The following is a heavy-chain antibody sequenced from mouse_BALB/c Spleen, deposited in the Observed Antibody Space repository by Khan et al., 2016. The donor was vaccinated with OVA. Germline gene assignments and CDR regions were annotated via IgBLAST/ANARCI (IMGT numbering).Heavy chain of an antibody. J-gene: IGHJ2*01. V-gene: IGHV9-1*02. CDR1: GYTFTKYG. CDR3: ARSKVNGYDERVFDY. Sequence: QIQLVQSGPELKKPGETVKISCKASGYTFTKYGMNWVEQAPGKGLKWMGWINTYTGEPTYADDFKGRFAFSLETSASTAYLQINNLKNEDMATYFCARSKVNGYDERVFDYWGQGTTLTVSS. D-gene: IGHD2-2*01. CDR2: INTYTGEP.